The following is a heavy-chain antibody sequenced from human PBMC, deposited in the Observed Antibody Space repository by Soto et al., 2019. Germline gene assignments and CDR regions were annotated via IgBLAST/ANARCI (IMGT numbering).Heavy chain of an antibody. D-gene: IGHD2-2*02. Sequence: QVQLQESGPGLVKPSQTLSLTCTVSGGSISSGGYYWSWIRQHPGKGLEWIGYIYYSGSTYYNPSLKSRVNKSVDTSKHQFALKPGSVTAADTAVYYCAKDDPATAKPVNWGQGTLVTVSS. CDR1: GGSISSGGYY. J-gene: IGHJ4*02. V-gene: IGHV4-31*03. CDR3: AKDDPATAKPVN. CDR2: IYYSGST.